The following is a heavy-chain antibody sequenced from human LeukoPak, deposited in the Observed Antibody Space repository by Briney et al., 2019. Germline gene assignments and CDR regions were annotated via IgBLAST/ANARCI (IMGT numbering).Heavy chain of an antibody. D-gene: IGHD3-22*01. CDR1: GYTFTNYG. Sequence: ASVKVSCEASGYTFTNYGIFWVRQALGQGLEWLGWISAYSGNTNYAQKLQGRVTMTTETSTSTAYMELDSLRSDDTAVYYCAISQGSYYDTSGYLGGDYWGQGTLVTVSS. V-gene: IGHV1-18*01. CDR3: AISQGSYYDTSGYLGGDY. CDR2: ISAYSGNT. J-gene: IGHJ4*02.